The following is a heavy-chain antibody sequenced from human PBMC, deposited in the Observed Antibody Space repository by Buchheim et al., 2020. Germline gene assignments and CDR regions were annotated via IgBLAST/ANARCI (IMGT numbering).Heavy chain of an antibody. Sequence: QVQLVQSGAEVKKPGASVRISCKASGYTFTRFYIHWFRQAPGQGLEWMGIINPGGEPITYALKFQGRVTMTRDTSTNTVYMELSSLRSEDTAVYYCAREEKDSSSWYWGYYYGMDVWGQGTT. CDR2: INPGGEPI. V-gene: IGHV1-46*01. J-gene: IGHJ6*02. CDR1: GYTFTRFY. D-gene: IGHD6-13*01. CDR3: AREEKDSSSWYWGYYYGMDV.